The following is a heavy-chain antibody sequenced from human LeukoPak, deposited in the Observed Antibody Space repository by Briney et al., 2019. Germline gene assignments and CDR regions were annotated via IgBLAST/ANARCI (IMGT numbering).Heavy chain of an antibody. V-gene: IGHV3-74*01. CDR2: INTDGSST. CDR1: GFTFSGYW. J-gene: IGHJ4*02. CDR3: AREGYTGSYPDY. Sequence: PGGSLRLSCAASGFTFSGYWMHWVRQAPGKGLVWVSRINTDGSSTNYADSVKGRFTISRDNAKNTLYLQMNSLRAEDTAVYYCAREGYTGSYPDYWGQGTLVTVSS. D-gene: IGHD1-26*01.